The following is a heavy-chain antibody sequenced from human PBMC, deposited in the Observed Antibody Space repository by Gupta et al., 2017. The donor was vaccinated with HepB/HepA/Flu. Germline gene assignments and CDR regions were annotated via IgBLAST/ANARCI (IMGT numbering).Heavy chain of an antibody. CDR3: AKTRQTVFYSYYYMDV. CDR1: GLTFSSHV. Sequence: EVQLLESGGGLVQPGGSLRLSCAASGLTFSSHVMTWVRQTPGKGLEWVSTISGSGGTTYYADSVKGRFTISRDNSKNTLYLQMSSLRAEDTAVYYCAKTRQTVFYSYYYMDVWGKGTTVTVSS. D-gene: IGHD1-1*01. J-gene: IGHJ6*03. CDR2: ISGSGGTT. V-gene: IGHV3-23*01.